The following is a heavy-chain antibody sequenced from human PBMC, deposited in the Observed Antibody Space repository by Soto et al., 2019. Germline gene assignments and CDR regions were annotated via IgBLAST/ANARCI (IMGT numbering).Heavy chain of an antibody. D-gene: IGHD5-12*01. J-gene: IGHJ3*02. CDR2: INPNSGGT. V-gene: IGHV1-2*04. CDR1: GYTFTGYY. CDR3: ARDLHHYSDGYDHNAPSSAFDI. Sequence: QVLLVQSGAEVKKPGASVKVSCKASGYTFTGYYMHWVRQAPGQGLEWMGWINPNSGGTNYAQEFQGWVTMTRYTSISTAYMELSSLRSDDTAVYYCARDLHHYSDGYDHNAPSSAFDIWGQGIIVTVSS.